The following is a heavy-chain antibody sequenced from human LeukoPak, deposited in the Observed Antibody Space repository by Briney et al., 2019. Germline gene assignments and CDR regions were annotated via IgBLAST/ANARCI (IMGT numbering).Heavy chain of an antibody. CDR2: IYYSGST. CDR3: ARRAGSYLGPYYFDY. Sequence: SETLSLTCTVSGDSISSYYWSWIRQPPGKGLEWIGEIYYSGSTNYNPSLKSRVTISVDTSKNQFSLKLSSVTAADTAVYYCARRAGSYLGPYYFDYWGQGTLVTVSS. D-gene: IGHD1-26*01. V-gene: IGHV4-59*08. CDR1: GDSISSYY. J-gene: IGHJ4*02.